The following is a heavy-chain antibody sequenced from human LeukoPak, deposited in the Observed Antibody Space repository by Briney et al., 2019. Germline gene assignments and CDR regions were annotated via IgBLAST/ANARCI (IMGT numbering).Heavy chain of an antibody. CDR1: AFTFSDYY. D-gene: IGHD1-26*01. V-gene: IGHV3-11*01. J-gene: IGHJ4*02. CDR2: ISSRGSTI. Sequence: GPCLRLSFPASAFTFSDYYMSSIRQPAGNWLEWVSYISSRGSTIYYADSVKGRFTISRDNAKNSLYLQMNSLRAEDTAVYYCAREDVVVGATNYWGQGTLVTVSS. CDR3: AREDVVVGATNY.